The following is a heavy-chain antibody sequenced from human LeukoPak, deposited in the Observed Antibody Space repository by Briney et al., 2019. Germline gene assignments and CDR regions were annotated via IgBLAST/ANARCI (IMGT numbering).Heavy chain of an antibody. V-gene: IGHV4-30-4*01. D-gene: IGHD6-25*01. CDR1: GGSISSGDYY. J-gene: IGHJ3*02. CDR3: ARVPPATPESLAFDI. CDR2: IYYSGST. Sequence: SETLSFTCTVSGGSISSGDYYWSWIRQPPGKGLEWIGYIYYSGSTYYNPSLKSRVTISVDTSKNQFSLKLSSVTAADTAVYYCARVPPATPESLAFDIWGQGTMVTVSS.